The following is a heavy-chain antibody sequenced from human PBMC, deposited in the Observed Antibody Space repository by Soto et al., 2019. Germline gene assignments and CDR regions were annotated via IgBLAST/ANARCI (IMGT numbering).Heavy chain of an antibody. J-gene: IGHJ4*02. CDR1: GGSFSGYY. D-gene: IGHD2-2*01. V-gene: IGHV4-34*01. CDR2: INHSGST. Sequence: SETLSLTCAVYGGSFSGYYWSWIRQPPGKGLEWIGEINHSGSTNYNPSLKSRVTISVDTSKNQFSLKLSSVTAADTAVYYCASIPPYCSSTSCYFDYWGQGTLVTVSS. CDR3: ASIPPYCSSTSCYFDY.